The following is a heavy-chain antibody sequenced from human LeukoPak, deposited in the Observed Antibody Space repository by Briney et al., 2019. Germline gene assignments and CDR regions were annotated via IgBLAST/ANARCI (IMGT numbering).Heavy chain of an antibody. Sequence: GGSLRLSCAASGFTFSSYAMGWVRQAPGKGLEWVSAISGSGGSTYYADSVKGQFTISRDNSKNTLYLQMNSLRAEDTAVYYCAKDLFSTYYYDSSGSSFDYWGQGTLVTVSS. CDR1: GFTFSSYA. J-gene: IGHJ4*02. D-gene: IGHD3-22*01. V-gene: IGHV3-23*01. CDR2: ISGSGGST. CDR3: AKDLFSTYYYDSSGSSFDY.